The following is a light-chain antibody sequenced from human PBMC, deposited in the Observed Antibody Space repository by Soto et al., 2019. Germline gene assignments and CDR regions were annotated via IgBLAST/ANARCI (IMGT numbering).Light chain of an antibody. J-gene: IGKJ3*01. CDR2: YAS. CDR3: QQSSNWPFT. Sequence: EIVLTQSPATLSLSPGERATLSCRASQSVSSYLAWYQQKPGQAPRLLIYYASSRATGIPARFSGSGSWTDFTLTISSLEPEDFAVYSCQQSSNWPFTFGPGTNVDIK. CDR1: QSVSSY. V-gene: IGKV3-11*01.